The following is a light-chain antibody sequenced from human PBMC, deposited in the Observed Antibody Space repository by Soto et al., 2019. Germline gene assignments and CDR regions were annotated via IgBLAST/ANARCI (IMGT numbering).Light chain of an antibody. Sequence: EIVMTQSPATLSLSPGERATLSCRASQSVSSNLAWYQQKPGQAPRLLIYGASNRATGIPARFSGSGSGTYSLLTISRLQDEDVVDYYRQHYNYWPSTFGQGTKVEIK. CDR1: QSVSSN. CDR2: GAS. J-gene: IGKJ1*01. CDR3: QHYNYWPST. V-gene: IGKV3D-15*01.